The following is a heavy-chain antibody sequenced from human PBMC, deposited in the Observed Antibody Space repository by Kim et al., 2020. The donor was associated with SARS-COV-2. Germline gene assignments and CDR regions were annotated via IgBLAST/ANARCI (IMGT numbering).Heavy chain of an antibody. Sequence: ASVKVSCKASGYTFTGYYMHWVRQAPVQGLEWMGRINPNSGGTNYAQKFQGRVTMTRDTSISTAYMELSRLRSDDTAVYYCARSTRYYGDYAYWGQGTLVTVSS. D-gene: IGHD4-17*01. CDR2: INPNSGGT. J-gene: IGHJ4*02. CDR1: GYTFTGYY. V-gene: IGHV1-2*06. CDR3: ARSTRYYGDYAY.